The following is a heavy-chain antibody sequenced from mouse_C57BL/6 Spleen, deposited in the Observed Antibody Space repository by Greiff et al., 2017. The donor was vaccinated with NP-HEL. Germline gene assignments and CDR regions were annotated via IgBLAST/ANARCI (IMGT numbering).Heavy chain of an antibody. V-gene: IGHV8-8*01. CDR1: GFSLSTFGMG. J-gene: IGHJ4*01. CDR2: IWWDDDK. Sequence: QVTLKESGPGILQPSQTLSLTCSFSGFSLSTFGMGVGWIRQPSGKGLEWLAHIWWDDDKYYNPALKSRLTISKDTSKNQVFLKIANVDTADTATYYCARSYYGSSWYYAMDYWGQGTSVTVSS. CDR3: ARSYYGSSWYYAMDY. D-gene: IGHD1-1*01.